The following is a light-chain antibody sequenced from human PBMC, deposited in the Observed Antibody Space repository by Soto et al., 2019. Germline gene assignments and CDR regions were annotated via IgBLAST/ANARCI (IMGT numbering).Light chain of an antibody. CDR2: GAS. CDR1: QSVSSN. V-gene: IGKV3-15*01. J-gene: IGKJ1*01. CDR3: HQRQSWPRT. Sequence: EIVMTQSPATLSVSPGESATLSCRASQSVSSNLAWYQQKPGQAPRLLIYGASTRATGFPARFSGSGSGTDFTLTINSLAPEDFAIYYCHQRQSWPRTFGQGTKV.